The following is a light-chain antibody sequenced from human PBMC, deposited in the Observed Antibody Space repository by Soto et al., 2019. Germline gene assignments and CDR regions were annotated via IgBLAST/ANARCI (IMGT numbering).Light chain of an antibody. CDR2: RNN. CDR3: AAWDDTVRSYV. J-gene: IGLJ1*01. V-gene: IGLV1-47*01. Sequence: QSVLTQPPSVSGTPGQRITISCSGGISNIGNNYVHWFQPLPGTAPKVLSNRNNQRPSGVPDRFSGSKSGTSASLAISGLRSEDESEYYCAAWDDTVRSYVFGTGTKLTVL. CDR1: ISNIGNNY.